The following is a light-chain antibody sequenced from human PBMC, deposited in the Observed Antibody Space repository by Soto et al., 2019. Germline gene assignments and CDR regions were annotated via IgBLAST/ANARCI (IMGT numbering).Light chain of an antibody. J-gene: IGKJ1*01. CDR2: AAS. CDR1: QGISTY. CDR3: QQSYITTWT. Sequence: DKQMSQTPSSLSATVGDRVTITCRASQGISTYLNWYQQRPGKAPKLLIYAASSLQSGVPSRFSGSGSETHFTLTISSLQPEDFATYSCQQSYITTWTFGQGTKVDIK. V-gene: IGKV1-39*01.